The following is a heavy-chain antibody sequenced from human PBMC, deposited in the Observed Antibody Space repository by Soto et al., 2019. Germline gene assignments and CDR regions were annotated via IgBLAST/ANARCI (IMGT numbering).Heavy chain of an antibody. Sequence: GGSLRLSCAASGFTFDSFAMTWVRQAPGKGLEWVSAISASGGSTFYADSVKGRFTISRDSSKNTLYLQMNSLRAEDTAVYYCARGAVMPDAWGQGTLVTVSS. D-gene: IGHD3-16*01. CDR3: ARGAVMPDA. CDR1: GFTFDSFA. V-gene: IGHV3-23*01. CDR2: ISASGGST. J-gene: IGHJ5*02.